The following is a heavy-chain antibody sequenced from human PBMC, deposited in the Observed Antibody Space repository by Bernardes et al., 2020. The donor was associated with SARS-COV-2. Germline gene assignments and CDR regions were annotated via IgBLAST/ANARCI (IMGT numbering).Heavy chain of an antibody. CDR3: ARAAVEYCTGGVCYMDY. J-gene: IGHJ4*02. Sequence: GGSLRLSCAASGFTFSDYYMSWIRQAPGKGLEWVSYISSSSSYTNYADSVKGRFTISRDNAKNSLYLQMNSLRAEDTAVYYCARAAVEYCTGGVCYMDYWGQGTLVTVSS. CDR1: GFTFSDYY. D-gene: IGHD2-8*02. V-gene: IGHV3-11*05. CDR2: ISSSSSYT.